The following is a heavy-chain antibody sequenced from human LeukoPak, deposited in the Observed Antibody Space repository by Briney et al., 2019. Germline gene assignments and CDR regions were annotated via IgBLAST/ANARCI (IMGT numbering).Heavy chain of an antibody. CDR2: ISGSGGST. D-gene: IGHD6-19*01. J-gene: IGHJ3*02. Sequence: GGSLRLSCAASGFTFSSYAMSWVRQAPGRGLEWVSAISGSGGSTYYADSVKGRFTISRDNSKNTLYLQMNSLRAEDTAVYYCAKGGLSGWYRNDAFDIWGQGTMVTVSS. CDR3: AKGGLSGWYRNDAFDI. V-gene: IGHV3-23*01. CDR1: GFTFSSYA.